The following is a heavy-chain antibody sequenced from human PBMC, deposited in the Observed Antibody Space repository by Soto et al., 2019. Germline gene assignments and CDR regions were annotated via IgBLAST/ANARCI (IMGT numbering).Heavy chain of an antibody. CDR2: ISSSGSTI. V-gene: IGHV3-48*03. CDR3: ARGRYYYDSSGYWHYFDY. D-gene: IGHD3-22*01. CDR1: GFTFSSYE. Sequence: SGGSLRLSCAASGFTFSSYEMNWVRQAPGKGLEWVSYISSSGSTIYYADSVKGRFTISRDNAKNSLYLQMNSLRAEDTAVYYCARGRYYYDSSGYWHYFDYWGQGTLVTVSS. J-gene: IGHJ4*02.